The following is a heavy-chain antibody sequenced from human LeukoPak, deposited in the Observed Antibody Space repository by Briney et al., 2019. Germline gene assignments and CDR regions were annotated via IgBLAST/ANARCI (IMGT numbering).Heavy chain of an antibody. CDR1: GGSISSGSYY. CDR3: ARFNWGGHCYYYMDV. D-gene: IGHD3-16*01. CDR2: IYTSGST. V-gene: IGHV4-61*02. J-gene: IGHJ6*03. Sequence: SQTLSLTCTVSGGSISSGSYYWSWIRQPAGKGLEWIGRIYTSGSTNYNPSLKSRVTISVDTSKNQFSLKLSSVTAADTAVYYCARFNWGGHCYYYMDVWGKGTTVTVSS.